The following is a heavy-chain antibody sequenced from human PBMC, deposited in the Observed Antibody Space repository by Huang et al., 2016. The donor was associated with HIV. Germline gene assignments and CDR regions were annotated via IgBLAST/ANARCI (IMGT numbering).Heavy chain of an antibody. Sequence: QVQLVESGGGVVQPGGSLRLSCAASGFPFNNHAMHWVRQAPGKGLDWVALISNDGSNNNYADSGKGRFTMCTHSSKSTLFLHMTSLRTEETAVYYGARAKDTWDAYDIWGQGTMVIVSS. CDR2: ISNDGSNN. J-gene: IGHJ3*02. CDR3: ARAKDTWDAYDI. CDR1: GFPFNNHA. V-gene: IGHV3-30-3*01. D-gene: IGHD5-18*01.